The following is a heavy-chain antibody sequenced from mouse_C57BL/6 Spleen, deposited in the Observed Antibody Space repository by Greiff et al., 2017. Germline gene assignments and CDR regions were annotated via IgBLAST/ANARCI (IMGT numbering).Heavy chain of an antibody. CDR3: ARGFTTVVGDWFAY. V-gene: IGHV2-2*01. J-gene: IGHJ3*01. CDR2: IWSGGST. Sequence: QVQLKESGPGLVQPSQSLSITCTVSGFSLTSYGVHWVRQSPGKGLEWLGVIWSGGSTDYNAAFISRLSISKDNSKSQVFFKMNSLQADDTAIYYCARGFTTVVGDWFAYWGQGTLVTVSA. D-gene: IGHD1-1*01. CDR1: GFSLTSYG.